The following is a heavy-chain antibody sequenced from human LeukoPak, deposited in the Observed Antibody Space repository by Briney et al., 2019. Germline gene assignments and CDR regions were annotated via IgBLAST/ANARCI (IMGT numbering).Heavy chain of an antibody. CDR3: ARGGGGSARGGYFDL. Sequence: PGGSLRLSCAGSGFTVSRNYMSWVRQAPGKGLDWVSVIYSGATTYYADSVQGRFTISRDNSKNPLHLQMNSLRVENTAVYYCARGGGGSARGGYFDLWGRGTLVTVSS. D-gene: IGHD3-10*01. CDR2: IYSGATT. CDR1: GFTVSRNY. J-gene: IGHJ2*01. V-gene: IGHV3-66*01.